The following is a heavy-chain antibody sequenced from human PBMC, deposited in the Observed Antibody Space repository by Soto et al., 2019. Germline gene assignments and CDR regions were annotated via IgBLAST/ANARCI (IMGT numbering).Heavy chain of an antibody. CDR3: ARGFCSSTSCYEGPWLTQY. V-gene: IGHV4-34*01. D-gene: IGHD2-2*01. J-gene: IGHJ4*02. Sequence: SETLSLTCAVYGGSFSGYYWSWIRQPPGEGLEWIGEINHSGSTNYNPSLKSRVTISVDTSKNQFSLKLSSVTAADTAVYYCARGFCSSTSCYEGPWLTQYWGQGTLVTVSS. CDR1: GGSFSGYY. CDR2: INHSGST.